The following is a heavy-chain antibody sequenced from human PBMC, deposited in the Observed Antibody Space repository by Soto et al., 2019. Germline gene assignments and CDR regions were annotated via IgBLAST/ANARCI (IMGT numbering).Heavy chain of an antibody. V-gene: IGHV3-30-3*01. Sequence: GGSLRLSCAASGFTFSSYAMHWVRQAPGKGLEWVAVISYDGSNKYYADSVKGRFTISRDNSKNTLYLQMNSLRAEDTAVYYCARDQVIADNYYYYGMDVWGQGTTVTVSS. D-gene: IGHD6-13*01. CDR1: GFTFSSYA. CDR3: ARDQVIADNYYYYGMDV. CDR2: ISYDGSNK. J-gene: IGHJ6*02.